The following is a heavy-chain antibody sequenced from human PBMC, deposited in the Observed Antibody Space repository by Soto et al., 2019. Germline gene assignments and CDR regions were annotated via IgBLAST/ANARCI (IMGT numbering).Heavy chain of an antibody. V-gene: IGHV4-61*08. J-gene: IGHJ6*02. CDR2: IYYSGST. CDR3: ARVLRSSSSISLSVVYGMDV. Sequence: SETLSLTCTVSGGSISSGGYYWSWIRQHPGKGLEWIGYIYYSGSTNYNPSLKSRVTISVDTSKNQFSLKLSSVTAADTAVYYCARVLRSSSSISLSVVYGMDVWGQGTTVTVSS. D-gene: IGHD6-6*01. CDR1: GGSISSGGYY.